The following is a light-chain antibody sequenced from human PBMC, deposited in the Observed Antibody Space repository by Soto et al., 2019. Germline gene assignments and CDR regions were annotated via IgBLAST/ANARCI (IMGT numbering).Light chain of an antibody. J-gene: IGKJ2*01. CDR2: DAS. CDR3: QQFNSYHQMYT. V-gene: IGKV1-13*02. Sequence: AIQLTQSPSSLSASVGDRVTITCRASQGISSALAWYQQKPGKAPKLPIYDASSLESGVPSRFSGSGSGTDCTLTISSLQPEDFATYYCQQFNSYHQMYTFGQGTKLEIK. CDR1: QGISSA.